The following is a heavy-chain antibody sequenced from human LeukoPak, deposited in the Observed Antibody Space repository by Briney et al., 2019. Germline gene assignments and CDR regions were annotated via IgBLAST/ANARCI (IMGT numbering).Heavy chain of an antibody. CDR3: AVTMVRGRRAFDI. CDR1: VGSISSYY. CDR2: IYYSGST. V-gene: IGHV4-59*01. D-gene: IGHD3-10*01. J-gene: IGHJ3*02. Sequence: SETLSLTCTVSVGSISSYYWSWIRQPPGKGLEWIGYIYYSGSTHYNPSLKSRVTVSVDTSKNQFSLKLSSVTAADTALYYCAVTMVRGRRAFDIWGQGTMVTVSS.